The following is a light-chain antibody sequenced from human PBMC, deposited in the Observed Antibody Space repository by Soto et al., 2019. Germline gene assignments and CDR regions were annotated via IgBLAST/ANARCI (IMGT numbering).Light chain of an antibody. CDR1: QDISKY. V-gene: IGKV1-33*01. CDR3: QQYDNLPRT. CDR2: DAS. J-gene: IGKJ2*02. Sequence: DIQMTQSPSSLSASVGDRVTITCQASQDISKYLNWYQQKPGKAPKLLIDDASNLETGVPSRFSGSGSGTDFTFTISILQPEDIATYYCQQYDNLPRTFGQGTKLEIK.